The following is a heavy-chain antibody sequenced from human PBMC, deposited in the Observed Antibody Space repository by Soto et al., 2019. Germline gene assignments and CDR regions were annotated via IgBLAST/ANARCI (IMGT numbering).Heavy chain of an antibody. CDR1: GYTFTSYG. D-gene: IGHD3-3*01. V-gene: IGHV1-18*04. Sequence: QVQLVQSGAEVKKPGASVKVSCKASGYTFTSYGISWVRQAPGQGLEWMGWISAYNGNTNYAQKLQGRVTMTTDTSTSTAYMELRSLRSDDTAVYYCARVMLRFLEWLSQSNWFDPWGQGTLVTVSS. J-gene: IGHJ5*02. CDR3: ARVMLRFLEWLSQSNWFDP. CDR2: ISAYNGNT.